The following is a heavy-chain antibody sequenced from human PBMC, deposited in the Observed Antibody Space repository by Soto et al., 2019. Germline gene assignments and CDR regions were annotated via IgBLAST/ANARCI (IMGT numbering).Heavy chain of an antibody. Sequence: QVQLQQWGAGLLKPSETLSLTCAVYGGSLSGYYWSWIRQPPGKGLEWIGEINHRGSTNYNPSLMSRVTISVDTSKNQFSLKLSSVTAADTAVYYCAREWPGSRGYFDYWGQGTLVTVSS. V-gene: IGHV4-34*01. CDR3: AREWPGSRGYFDY. CDR2: INHRGST. J-gene: IGHJ4*02. CDR1: GGSLSGYY. D-gene: IGHD3-22*01.